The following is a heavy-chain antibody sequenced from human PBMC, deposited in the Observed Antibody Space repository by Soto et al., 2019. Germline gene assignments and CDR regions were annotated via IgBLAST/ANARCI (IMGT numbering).Heavy chain of an antibody. CDR3: ARGRTSRSWFDP. D-gene: IGHD6-25*01. CDR2: MNPNSGNT. Sequence: QVQLVQSGAEVKKPGASVKVSCKASGYTFTSYDINWVRQATGQGLEWMGGMNPNSGNTGYAQRFQDSVTMTRNTSISTAYMELSSLTSEDTAVYYCARGRTSRSWFDPWGQGTLVTVSS. J-gene: IGHJ5*02. V-gene: IGHV1-8*01. CDR1: GYTFTSYD.